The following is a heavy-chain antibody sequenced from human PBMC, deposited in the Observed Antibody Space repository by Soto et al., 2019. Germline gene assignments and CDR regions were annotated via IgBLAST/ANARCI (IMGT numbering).Heavy chain of an antibody. J-gene: IGHJ4*02. D-gene: IGHD4-17*01. CDR3: ARAFGDLDY. CDR1: GYTFTSYD. Sequence: QVHLVQSGAEVKKPGAPVKVSCRASGYTFTSYDINWVRQATGQGLEWMGWMNVNSGNAGSAQKFQGRVTMTADTSMSTAFMELRNLDFQDTAVYYCARAFGDLDYWGQGTLITVSS. CDR2: MNVNSGNA. V-gene: IGHV1-8*01.